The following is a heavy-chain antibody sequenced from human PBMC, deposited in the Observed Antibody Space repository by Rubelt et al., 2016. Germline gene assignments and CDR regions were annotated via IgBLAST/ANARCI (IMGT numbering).Heavy chain of an antibody. Sequence: EEQLVQSGAEVKEPGESLKISCKQSGYDFTDHWIGWVRQMPGKDLEWMGITQPGDSLTKYSPSFRGQVTISADKSITTAYLQWSVLRASDTAMYYCVRHNLWAFDILGQGTMVTVSS. J-gene: IGHJ3*02. D-gene: IGHD1-14*01. CDR1: GYDFTDHW. CDR3: VRHNLWAFDI. CDR2: TQPGDSLT. V-gene: IGHV5-51*01.